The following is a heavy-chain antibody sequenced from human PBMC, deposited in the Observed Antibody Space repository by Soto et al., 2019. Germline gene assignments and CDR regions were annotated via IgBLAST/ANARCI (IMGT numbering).Heavy chain of an antibody. J-gene: IGHJ4*02. V-gene: IGHV4-39*01. Sequence: SETLSLTCTVSGGSISSSSYYWGWIGHPPGKGLEWIGSIYYSGSTYYNPSLKSRVTISVDTSKNQFSLKLSSVTAADTAVYYRARLSAGQPAGLFDYWGQGTLVTVSS. CDR1: GGSISSSSYY. CDR2: IYYSGST. D-gene: IGHD6-25*01. CDR3: ARLSAGQPAGLFDY.